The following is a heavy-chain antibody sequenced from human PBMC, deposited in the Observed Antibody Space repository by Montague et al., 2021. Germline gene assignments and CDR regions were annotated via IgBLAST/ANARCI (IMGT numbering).Heavy chain of an antibody. D-gene: IGHD6-13*01. CDR3: ARVFSSWYVGWFDP. V-gene: IGHV4-39*07. J-gene: IGHJ5*02. Sequence: SETLSLTCTVSGASITSSIYYWVWIRQSPGKCLEWIGSIYYSGNSFYQPSLKSRITMAVDTSKNQFSLKLSSVTAADTAIYYCARVFSSWYVGWFDPWGQGTLVTVSS. CDR1: GASITSSIYY. CDR2: IYYSGNS.